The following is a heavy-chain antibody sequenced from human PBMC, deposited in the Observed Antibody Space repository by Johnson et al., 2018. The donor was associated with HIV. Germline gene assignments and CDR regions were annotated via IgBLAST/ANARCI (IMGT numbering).Heavy chain of an antibody. J-gene: IGHJ3*02. CDR3: ARDAYNSDACDI. CDR2: INWDGDST. CDR1: RFTFDDYA. D-gene: IGHD5-24*01. V-gene: IGHV3-43D*03. Sequence: VQLVESGGVVVHPGGSLRLSCETSRFTFDDYAMHWVRQAPGKGLEWVSLINWDGDSTYYADSVKGRFTISRDNSKNSLYLQMNSLRPEDTALYYCARDAYNSDACDIWGQGTMVTVSS.